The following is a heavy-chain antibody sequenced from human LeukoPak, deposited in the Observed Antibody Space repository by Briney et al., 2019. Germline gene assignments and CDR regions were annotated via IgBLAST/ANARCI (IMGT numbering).Heavy chain of an antibody. V-gene: IGHV1-8*01. J-gene: IGHJ4*02. CDR2: MNPNSGNT. CDR1: GYTFTSYD. Sequence: GASVKVSCKASGYTFTSYDINWVRQATGQGLEWMGWMNPNSGNTGYAQKFQGRVTMTRNTSISTAYMELSSLRSEDTAVYYCATGYSSATGGYYFDYWGQGTLVTVSS. CDR3: ATGYSSATGGYYFDY. D-gene: IGHD6-19*01.